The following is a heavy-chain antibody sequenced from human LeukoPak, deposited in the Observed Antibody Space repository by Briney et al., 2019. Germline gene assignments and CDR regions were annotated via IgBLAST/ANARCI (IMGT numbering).Heavy chain of an antibody. D-gene: IGHD5-18*01. V-gene: IGHV3-64*01. CDR2: ISSNGGST. CDR1: GFAFSSYA. CDR3: ARSPTSGYSYVYFDY. J-gene: IGHJ4*02. Sequence: GGSLRLSCAASGFAFSSYAMHWVRQAPGKGLEYVSAISSNGGSTYYANSVKGRFTIPRDNSKNTLYLQMGSLRAEDMAVYYCARSPTSGYSYVYFDYWGQGTLVTVSS.